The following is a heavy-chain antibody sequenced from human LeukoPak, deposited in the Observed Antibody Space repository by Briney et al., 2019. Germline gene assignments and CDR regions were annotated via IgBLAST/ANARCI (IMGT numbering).Heavy chain of an antibody. CDR3: ARVDWNYAYYFDY. V-gene: IGHV4-38-2*02. J-gene: IGHJ4*02. D-gene: IGHD1-7*01. CDR2: IYHSGST. CDR1: GYSISSGYY. Sequence: SETLSLTCTVSGYSISSGYYWGWIRQPPGKGLEWIGSIYHSGSTYYNPSLKSRVTISVDTSKNQFSLKLSSVTAADTAVYYCARVDWNYAYYFDYWGQGTLVTVSS.